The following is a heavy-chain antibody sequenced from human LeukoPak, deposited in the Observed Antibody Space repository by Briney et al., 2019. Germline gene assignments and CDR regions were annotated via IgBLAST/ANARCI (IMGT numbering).Heavy chain of an antibody. D-gene: IGHD3-22*01. Sequence: GGSLRLSCAASGFTFSSYAMSWVRQAPGKGLEWVSSMSNGGSTYYGDSVKGRFTISRDSSKNTLYLQMNSLRAEDTAVYYCAKPRSSGYYFDYWGQGTLVTVSS. CDR1: GFTFSSYA. J-gene: IGHJ4*02. CDR2: MSNGGST. CDR3: AKPRSSGYYFDY. V-gene: IGHV3-23*01.